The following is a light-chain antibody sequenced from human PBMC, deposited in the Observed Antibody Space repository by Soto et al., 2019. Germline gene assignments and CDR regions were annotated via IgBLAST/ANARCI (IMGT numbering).Light chain of an antibody. J-gene: IGKJ3*01. CDR1: QSVSSSY. CDR2: GAS. V-gene: IGKV3-20*01. Sequence: EIVLTQSPGTLSLSPGERATLSCRASQSVSSSYLAWYQQKPGQAPRLLIYGASSRATGIPDRFSGSGSGKDFTLIISRLEPEDFAVYYCQQYGSSPFTFGPGTKVDIK. CDR3: QQYGSSPFT.